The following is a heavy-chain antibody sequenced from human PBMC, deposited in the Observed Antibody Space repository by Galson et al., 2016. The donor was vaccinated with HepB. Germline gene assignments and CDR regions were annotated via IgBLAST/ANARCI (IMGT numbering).Heavy chain of an antibody. CDR2: ISGSGGGT. CDR3: ARDRAQGHVAH. Sequence: SLRLSCAASGFPFSSYGLSWVRQAPGKGLEWISGISGSGGGTYYGKSMEDRFTISRENSKNTVYLQMNSLRAEDTAVYYCARDRAQGHVAHWGQGTLVTVSS. V-gene: IGHV3-23*01. D-gene: IGHD2-21*01. J-gene: IGHJ4*02. CDR1: GFPFSSYG.